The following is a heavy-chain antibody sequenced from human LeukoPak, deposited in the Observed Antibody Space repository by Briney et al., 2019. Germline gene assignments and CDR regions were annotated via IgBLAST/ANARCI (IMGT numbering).Heavy chain of an antibody. CDR2: INPNSGGT. CDR1: GYTFTGYY. D-gene: IGHD6-19*01. J-gene: IGHJ5*02. Sequence: ASVKVSCKASGYTFTGYYMHWVRQAPGQGPEWMGWINPNSGGTNYAQKFQGRVTMTRDTSISTAYMELSRLRSDDTAVYYCAREGIAVAGSRWFDPWGQGTLVTVSS. CDR3: AREGIAVAGSRWFDP. V-gene: IGHV1-2*02.